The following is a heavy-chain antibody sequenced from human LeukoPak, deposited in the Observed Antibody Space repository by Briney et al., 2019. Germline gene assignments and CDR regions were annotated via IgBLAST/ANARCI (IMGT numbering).Heavy chain of an antibody. J-gene: IGHJ6*02. CDR2: ISSSSSYI. CDR1: GFTFSSYS. V-gene: IGHV3-21*04. D-gene: IGHD5-18*01. CDR3: TRGYSYGYPGQSMRYGMDV. Sequence: GGSLRLSCAASGFTFSSYSMNWVRQAPGKGLEWVSSISSSSSYIYYADSVKGRFTISRDNAKNSLYLQMNSLKTEDTAVYYCTRGYSYGYPGQSMRYGMDVWGQGTTVTVSS.